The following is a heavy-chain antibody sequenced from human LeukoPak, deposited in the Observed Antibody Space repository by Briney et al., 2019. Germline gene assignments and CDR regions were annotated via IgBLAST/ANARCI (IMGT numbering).Heavy chain of an antibody. Sequence: ASVKVSCKASGYTFTNYYIHWVRQAPGQGLEWMGLINPGGDNTNYAQNFQGRVTMTRDTSASTVYMELSSLRSDDTAVYYCARGYCSSTSCYSAYYYYMDVWGKGTTVTVSS. CDR3: ARGYCSSTSCYSAYYYYMDV. V-gene: IGHV1-46*01. J-gene: IGHJ6*03. CDR2: INPGGDNT. D-gene: IGHD2-2*01. CDR1: GYTFTNYY.